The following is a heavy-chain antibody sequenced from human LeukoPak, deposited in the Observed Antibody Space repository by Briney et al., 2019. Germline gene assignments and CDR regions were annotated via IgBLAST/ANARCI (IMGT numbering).Heavy chain of an antibody. J-gene: IGHJ4*02. CDR3: ARRRDLYSGSYYPFDY. D-gene: IGHD1-26*01. CDR2: INWNGGST. CDR1: GFTFDDYG. V-gene: IGHV3-20*04. Sequence: GGSLRLSCAASGFTFDDYGMSWVRQAPGRGLEWVSGINWNGGSTGYADSVKGRFTISRDNAKNSLYLQMNSLRAEDTAMYYCARRRDLYSGSYYPFDYWGQGTLVTVSS.